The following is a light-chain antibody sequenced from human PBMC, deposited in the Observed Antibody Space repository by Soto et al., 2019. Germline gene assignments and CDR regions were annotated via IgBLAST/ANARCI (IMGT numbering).Light chain of an antibody. V-gene: IGKV1-39*01. CDR3: QQSYNPPWT. CDR2: TAS. CDR1: QSILSF. J-gene: IGKJ1*01. Sequence: DIQMTQSPSSLSASVGDRVTITCRASQSILSFLTWYQQKPGKAPKLLIYTASSLQSGVPSRFSGRGSGTDFALTISSLQPEDFATYYCQQSYNPPWTFGQGTKVEIK.